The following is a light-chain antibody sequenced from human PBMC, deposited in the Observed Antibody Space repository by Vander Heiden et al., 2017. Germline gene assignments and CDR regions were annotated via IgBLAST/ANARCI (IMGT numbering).Light chain of an antibody. CDR1: QGISNY. CDR2: AAY. Sequence: DIQMTQSPSSLSASVGDTLTITCRASQGISNYLAWYQQRPGQVPKLLIYAAYTVQSGVPSRFSGGGSGTDFTLTISGLQPEDVATYYCQKYNTGVTFGPGTKVDLK. V-gene: IGKV1-27*01. J-gene: IGKJ3*01. CDR3: QKYNTGVT.